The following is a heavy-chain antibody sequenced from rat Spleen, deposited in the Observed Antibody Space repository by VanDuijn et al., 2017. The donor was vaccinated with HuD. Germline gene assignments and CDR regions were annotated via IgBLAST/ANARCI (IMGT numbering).Heavy chain of an antibody. J-gene: IGHJ2*01. D-gene: IGHD4-3*01. V-gene: IGHV5-17*01. CDR2: IVYDGSST. CDR3: ARHEGNSGYYFDY. CDR1: GFTFSDYT. Sequence: EVQLVESGGGLVQPGRSLKLSCAASGFTFSDYTMAWVRQAPKKGLEWVATIVYDGSSTYYRDSVKGRFTISRDNAKSTLYLQMDSLRSEDTATYYCARHEGNSGYYFDYWGQGVMVTVSS.